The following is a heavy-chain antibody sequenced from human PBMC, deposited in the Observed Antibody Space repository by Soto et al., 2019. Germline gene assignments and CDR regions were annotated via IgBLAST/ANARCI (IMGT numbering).Heavy chain of an antibody. CDR3: ETSYSSGYRNFDY. D-gene: IGHD3-10*01. CDR2: VKPVLSMS. V-gene: IGHV1-69*02. CDR1: GDTFSFYT. J-gene: IGHJ4*02. Sequence: QVQMVQSGAEVKKPGSSVKVSCKASGDTFSFYTINWVRQAPGLGLEWMGRVKPVLSMSNYAQKFQGRVTMTADKSTNRAYMKLRVLRSEETALYSCETSYSSGYRNFDYWGRGALVSFSS.